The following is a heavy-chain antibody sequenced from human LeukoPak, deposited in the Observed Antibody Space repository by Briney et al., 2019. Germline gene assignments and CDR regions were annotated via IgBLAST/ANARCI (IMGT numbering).Heavy chain of an antibody. CDR1: GGSVSSYY. V-gene: IGHV4-59*02. CDR2: IYYSGST. Sequence: PSETLSLTCTVSGGSVSSYYWTWIRQPPGKGLEWLGYIYYSGSTNYNPSLKSRVTISVDTSKNQFSLKLSSVTAADTAVYYCARDYGSGSYPHWGQGTLVTVSS. D-gene: IGHD3-10*01. CDR3: ARDYGSGSYPH. J-gene: IGHJ4*02.